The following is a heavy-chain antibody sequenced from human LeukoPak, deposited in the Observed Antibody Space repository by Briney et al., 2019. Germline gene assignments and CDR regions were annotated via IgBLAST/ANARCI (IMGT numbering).Heavy chain of an antibody. CDR2: ISGSGGST. V-gene: IGHV3-23*01. CDR3: AKNYYGSGSSFCAFDI. CDR1: GFTFSSYA. Sequence: GGSLRLSCAASGFTFSSYAMSWVRQAPGKGLEWVSAISGSGGSTYYADSVKGRFTISRDNSKNTLYLQMNSLRAEGTAVYYCAKNYYGSGSSFCAFDIWGQGTMVTVSS. J-gene: IGHJ3*02. D-gene: IGHD3-10*01.